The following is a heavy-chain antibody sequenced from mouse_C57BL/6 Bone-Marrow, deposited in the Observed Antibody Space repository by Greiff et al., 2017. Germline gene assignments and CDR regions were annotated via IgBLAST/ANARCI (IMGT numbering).Heavy chain of an antibody. Sequence: QVQLQQSGAELARPGASVKLSCKASGYTFTSYGISWVKQRTGQGLEWIGEIYPRSGNTYYNEKFKGKATLTADKSSSTAYMELRSLTSEDAAVYFCARSGYYGSIYDWYFAVWAQGPRSPSPQ. CDR2: IYPRSGNT. V-gene: IGHV1-81*01. CDR1: GYTFTSYG. D-gene: IGHD1-1*01. CDR3: ARSGYYGSIYDWYFAV. J-gene: IGHJ1*03.